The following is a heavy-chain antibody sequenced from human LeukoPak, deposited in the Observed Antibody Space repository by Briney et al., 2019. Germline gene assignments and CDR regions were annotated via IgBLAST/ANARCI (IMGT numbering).Heavy chain of an antibody. D-gene: IGHD3-22*01. V-gene: IGHV4-59*08. CDR3: ARHDTHDSSGYYPLDY. Sequence: SETLSLTCTVSGGFISGYYWSWIRQPPGKGLEWIGYIYYSGSTNYNPSLKSRVTISVDTSKNQFSLKLSSVTAADTAVYYCARHDTHDSSGYYPLDYWGQGTLATVFS. J-gene: IGHJ4*02. CDR1: GGFISGYY. CDR2: IYYSGST.